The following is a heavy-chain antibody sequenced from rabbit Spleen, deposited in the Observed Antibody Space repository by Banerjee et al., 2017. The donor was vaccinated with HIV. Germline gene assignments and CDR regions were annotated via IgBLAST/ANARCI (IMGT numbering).Heavy chain of an antibody. CDR1: GFTLSSYY. J-gene: IGHJ4*01. CDR2: IVSGST. V-gene: IGHV1S47*01. CDR3: VRRYTSSGDIGL. D-gene: IGHD1-1*01. Sequence: QEQLVESRGGLVQPGGSLKLSCKASGFTLSSYYMNWVRQAAGKGLEWIGYIVSGSTYYASWAKGRFTITRSTSLDTVSLKMTSLTAADTATYFCVRRYTSSGDIGLWGPGTLVTVS.